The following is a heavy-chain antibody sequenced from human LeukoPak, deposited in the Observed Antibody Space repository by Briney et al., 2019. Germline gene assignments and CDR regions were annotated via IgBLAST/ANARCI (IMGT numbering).Heavy chain of an antibody. Sequence: ASVKVSCKASGYTFTSYGISWVRQAPGQGLEWMGWISAYNGNTNYAQKLQGRVTMTTDTSTSTAYMELRSLRSDDTAVYYCARGGSGYYDSSGEDYWGQGTLVTVSS. J-gene: IGHJ4*02. CDR3: ARGGSGYYDSSGEDY. D-gene: IGHD3-22*01. CDR1: GYTFTSYG. CDR2: ISAYNGNT. V-gene: IGHV1-18*01.